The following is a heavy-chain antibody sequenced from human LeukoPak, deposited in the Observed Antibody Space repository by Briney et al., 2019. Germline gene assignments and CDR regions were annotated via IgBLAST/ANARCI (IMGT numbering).Heavy chain of an antibody. V-gene: IGHV3-73*01. Sequence: PGGSLRLSCAASGFTFSGSAMHWVRQASGKGLEWVGRIRSKANSYATAYAASVKGRFTISRDDSKNTAYLQMNSLKTEDTAVYYCTRPSTAAIWYYGMDVWGQGTTVTVSS. D-gene: IGHD2-2*02. J-gene: IGHJ6*02. CDR3: TRPSTAAIWYYGMDV. CDR2: IRSKANSYAT. CDR1: GFTFSGSA.